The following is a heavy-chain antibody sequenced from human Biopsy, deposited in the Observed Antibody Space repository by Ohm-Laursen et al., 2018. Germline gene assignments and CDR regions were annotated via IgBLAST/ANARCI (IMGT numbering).Heavy chain of an antibody. Sequence: SETLSLTCAVNAESSSGYFWNWIRQPPGQGLEWIGEINQSGSTKYNPSLKRRATLSADSSNSQFPLRLTSVTAAGTAIYYCARGSGYFKLDVWGQGTTVTVSS. D-gene: IGHD5-12*01. CDR2: INQSGST. V-gene: IGHV4-34*01. J-gene: IGHJ6*02. CDR1: AESSSGYF. CDR3: ARGSGYFKLDV.